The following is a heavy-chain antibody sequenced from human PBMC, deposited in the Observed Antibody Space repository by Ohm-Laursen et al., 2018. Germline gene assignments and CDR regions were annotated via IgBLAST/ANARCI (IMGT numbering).Heavy chain of an antibody. D-gene: IGHD3-3*01. Sequence: SVKVSCKTSGYTFTVYGISWVRQAPGQGLEWMGWISAYNGNTNYAQKLQGRVTMTTDTSTSTAYMELRSLRSDDTAVYYCARGGYYDFWSGYYSHYYYGMDVWGQGTTVTVSS. CDR2: ISAYNGNT. CDR1: GYTFTVYG. CDR3: ARGGYYDFWSGYYSHYYYGMDV. J-gene: IGHJ6*02. V-gene: IGHV1-18*01.